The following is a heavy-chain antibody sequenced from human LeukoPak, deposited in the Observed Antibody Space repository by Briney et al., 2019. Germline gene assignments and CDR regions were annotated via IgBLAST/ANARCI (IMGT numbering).Heavy chain of an antibody. J-gene: IGHJ6*02. CDR1: GFTFSSYG. CDR2: ISYDGSNK. V-gene: IGHV3-30*03. Sequence: GGSLRLSCAASGFTFSSYGMHWVRQAPGKGLEWVAVISYDGSNKYYADSVKGRFTISRDNAKNSLYLQMNSLRAEDTALYYCAIGYCSSTSCYKFYYYYGMDVWGQGTTVTVSS. D-gene: IGHD2-2*01. CDR3: AIGYCSSTSCYKFYYYYGMDV.